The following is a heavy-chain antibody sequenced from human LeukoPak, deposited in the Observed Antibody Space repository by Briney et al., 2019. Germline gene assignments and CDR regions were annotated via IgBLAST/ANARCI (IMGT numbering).Heavy chain of an antibody. CDR1: GYTFTGYY. Sequence: ASVTVSCKASGYTFTGYYMHWVRQAPGQGLEWMGWINPNRGGTNYAQQFQGWVTMTRDTSISTAYMELSRLRSDDTAVYYCARDPGQYCDILTGYYTPYYFDYWGQGTLVTVSS. V-gene: IGHV1-2*04. J-gene: IGHJ4*02. CDR2: INPNRGGT. D-gene: IGHD3-9*01. CDR3: ARDPGQYCDILTGYYTPYYFDY.